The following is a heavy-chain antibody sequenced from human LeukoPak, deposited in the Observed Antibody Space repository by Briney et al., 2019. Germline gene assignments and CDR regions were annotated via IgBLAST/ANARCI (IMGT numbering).Heavy chain of an antibody. Sequence: SETLSLTCTVSGYSISSGYYWGWIRQPPGKGLEWIGSIYHSGSTYYNPSLKSRVTMSVDTSKNQFSLKLSSVTAADTALYYCARHRYNSEGFDFDIWGQGTMVTVSS. D-gene: IGHD1-1*01. J-gene: IGHJ3*02. CDR3: ARHRYNSEGFDFDI. V-gene: IGHV4-38-2*02. CDR1: GYSISSGYY. CDR2: IYHSGST.